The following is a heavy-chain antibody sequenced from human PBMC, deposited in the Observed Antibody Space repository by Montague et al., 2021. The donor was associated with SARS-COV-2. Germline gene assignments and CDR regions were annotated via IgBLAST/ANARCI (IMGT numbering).Heavy chain of an antibody. CDR2: ISSSSYI. Sequence: SLRLSCAASGFTFSSYSMNWVRQAPGKGLEWVSSISSSSYIYYADSVKGRFTISRDNAKNSLYLHMNSLRAEDTAVYYCARDPSTIFGVVTLPWGQGTLVTVSS. V-gene: IGHV3-21*01. J-gene: IGHJ5*02. CDR3: ARDPSTIFGVVTLP. D-gene: IGHD3-3*01. CDR1: GFTFSSYS.